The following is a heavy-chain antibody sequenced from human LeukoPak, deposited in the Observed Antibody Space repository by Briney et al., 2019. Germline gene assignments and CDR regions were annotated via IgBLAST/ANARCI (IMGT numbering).Heavy chain of an antibody. D-gene: IGHD3-22*01. V-gene: IGHV3-20*04. CDR3: ARDPHINNYYETNTGLRDF. CDR1: GFTFDDYG. CDR2: LKWNGDNI. Sequence: GGSLRLSCAASGFTFDDYGMTWVRQAPGKGLEWVSGLKWNGDNIRYADSVKGRFTISRDNARSSLYLQMNSLRAEDTALYYCARDPHINNYYETNTGLRDFWGQGTLVIVSS. J-gene: IGHJ4*02.